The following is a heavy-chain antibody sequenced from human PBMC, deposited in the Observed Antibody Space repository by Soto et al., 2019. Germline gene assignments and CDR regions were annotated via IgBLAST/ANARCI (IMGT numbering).Heavy chain of an antibody. V-gene: IGHV3-23*01. D-gene: IGHD5-18*01. J-gene: IGHJ6*02. CDR2: IRIGPGIT. CDR1: GVNFRGYA. CDR3: ARSRSAMADGMNV. Sequence: LRLSCEVSGVNFRGYAMSWVRQAPGKGLEWVSGIRIGPGITYYADSVKGRFTISSDISRKTVYLQMNNLRGEDTALYFCARSRSAMADGMNVWGQGTTVTVSS.